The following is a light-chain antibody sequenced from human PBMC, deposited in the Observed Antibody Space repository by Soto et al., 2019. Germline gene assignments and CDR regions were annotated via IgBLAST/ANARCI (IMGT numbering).Light chain of an antibody. Sequence: EIVLTQSPGTLSLSPGERATLSCRASQSLSSSYVVWYQQKPGQAPRLLIYAASRRATGIPDRFSGSGSATEYNLTISRLEHEDFAVYYCQQKGTFGQGTKLEIK. CDR3: QQKGT. J-gene: IGKJ2*01. V-gene: IGKV3-20*01. CDR1: QSLSSSY. CDR2: AAS.